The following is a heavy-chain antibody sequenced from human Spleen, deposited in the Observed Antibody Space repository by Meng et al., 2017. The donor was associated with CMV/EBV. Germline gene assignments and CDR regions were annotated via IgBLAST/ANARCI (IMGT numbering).Heavy chain of an antibody. CDR2: IGTAGDT. CDR1: GFAFSSYA. CDR3: ARAPLDYSSSRGDYYGMDV. J-gene: IGHJ6*02. D-gene: IGHD6-6*01. Sequence: GESLKISCAASGFAFSSYALHWVRRAPGKGLEWVSAIGTAGDTYYPGSVKGRFTISRENAKNSLYLQMNSLRAGDTAVYYCARAPLDYSSSRGDYYGMDVWGQGTTVTVSS. V-gene: IGHV3-13*01.